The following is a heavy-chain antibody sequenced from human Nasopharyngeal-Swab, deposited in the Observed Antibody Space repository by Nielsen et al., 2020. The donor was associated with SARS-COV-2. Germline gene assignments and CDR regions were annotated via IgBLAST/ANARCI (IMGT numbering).Heavy chain of an antibody. CDR1: GFTLSDYW. CDR2: IGQDGSEK. CDR3: VRDRLGSNYFDY. J-gene: IGHJ4*02. V-gene: IGHV3-7*01. Sequence: GESLKTPCVVSGFTLSDYWLSWVRQAPGKGLEWVAHIGQDGSEKYYVDSVKGRFIISRHNAKNSVYLQMNTLRVEDKAVYYCVRDRLGSNYFDYWGQGTLVTVSS.